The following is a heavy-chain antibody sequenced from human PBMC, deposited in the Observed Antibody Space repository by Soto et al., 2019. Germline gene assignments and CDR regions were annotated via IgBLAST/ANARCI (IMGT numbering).Heavy chain of an antibody. CDR1: GFTFSDYY. V-gene: IGHV3-11*01. Sequence: QVQLVESGGGLVKPGGSLRLSCAASGFTFSDYYMSWIRQAPGKGLEWVSYISSSGSTIYYADYVKGRFTISRDNAKNSLYLQMKRMRGEEADVYYCARDEGVLYCIVTSAFDYWGQGTMVTVSS. CDR2: ISSSGSTI. J-gene: IGHJ3*01. CDR3: ARDEGVLYCIVTSAFDY. D-gene: IGHD2-8*02.